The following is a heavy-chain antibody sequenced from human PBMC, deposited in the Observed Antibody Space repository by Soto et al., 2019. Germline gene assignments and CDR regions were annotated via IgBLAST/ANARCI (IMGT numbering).Heavy chain of an antibody. V-gene: IGHV1-2*02. CDR1: GYTFTGYY. CDR3: ARMGMKYSSSWDNWFDP. J-gene: IGHJ5*02. Sequence: ASVKVSCKASGYTFTGYYVHWVRQAPGQGLEWMGWINPNSGGTNYAQKFQGRVTMTRDTSISTAYMELSRLRSDDTAVYYCARMGMKYSSSWDNWFDPWGQGTLVTVSS. D-gene: IGHD6-13*01. CDR2: INPNSGGT.